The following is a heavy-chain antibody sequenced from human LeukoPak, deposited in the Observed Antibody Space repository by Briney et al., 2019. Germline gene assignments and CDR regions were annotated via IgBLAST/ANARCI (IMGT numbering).Heavy chain of an antibody. CDR1: GFTVSSNY. CDR2: IYSGGST. D-gene: IGHD2-2*02. CDR3: ARVWVVVPAAILTNYYYYMDV. V-gene: IGHV3-53*01. Sequence: GGSLRLSCAASGFTVSSNYMSWVRQAPGKGLEWVSVIYSGGSTYYADSVKGRFTISRDNSKNTLYLQMNSLRAEDTAVYYCARVWVVVPAAILTNYYYYMDVWGKGTTVTVSS. J-gene: IGHJ6*03.